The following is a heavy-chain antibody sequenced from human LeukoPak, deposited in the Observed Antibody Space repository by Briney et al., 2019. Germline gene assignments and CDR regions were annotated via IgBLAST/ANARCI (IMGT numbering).Heavy chain of an antibody. CDR3: AKHGGSRSSYGMVV. Sequence: PSETLSLTCTVSGGPITSYYWSWIRQPPGKGLEWIGYVYYGATNYNPSLQSRVTISADTSKNQFSLKLDSVTAADTAVYYCAKHGGSRSSYGMVVWGQGTTVTVYS. V-gene: IGHV4-59*01. D-gene: IGHD6-13*01. CDR2: VYYGAT. CDR1: GGPITSYY. J-gene: IGHJ6*02.